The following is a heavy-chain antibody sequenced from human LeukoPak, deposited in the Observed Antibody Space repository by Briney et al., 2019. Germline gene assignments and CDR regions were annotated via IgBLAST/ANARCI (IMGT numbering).Heavy chain of an antibody. J-gene: IGHJ1*01. D-gene: IGHD2-2*01. Sequence: ASVKVSCKASGYTFTTCSLAWVRQAPGQSLEWMGWISVNNGGTNYAQSFQDRVTLTRDTSTNTAYLELRSLRSDDTAIIYCATATQPRGYFLHWGQGTLVTVSS. CDR2: ISVNNGGT. V-gene: IGHV1-18*01. CDR1: GYTFTTCS. CDR3: ATATQPRGYFLH.